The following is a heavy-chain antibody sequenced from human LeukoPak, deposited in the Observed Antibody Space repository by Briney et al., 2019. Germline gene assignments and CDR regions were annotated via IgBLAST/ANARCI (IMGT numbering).Heavy chain of an antibody. D-gene: IGHD3-10*01. CDR1: GFTFTSYE. Sequence: GGSLRLSCAASGFTFTSYEMNWVRQAPGKGLEWISFISASGSTTYYADSVKGRFTTSRDNAKDSLYLQMNSLRAEDTAVYYCARVIGYYGSGRNYYFDNWGQGTLATVSS. CDR3: ARVIGYYGSGRNYYFDN. CDR2: ISASGSTT. V-gene: IGHV3-48*03. J-gene: IGHJ4*02.